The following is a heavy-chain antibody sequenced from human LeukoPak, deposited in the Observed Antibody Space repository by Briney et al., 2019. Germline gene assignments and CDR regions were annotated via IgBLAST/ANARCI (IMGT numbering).Heavy chain of an antibody. J-gene: IGHJ4*02. V-gene: IGHV3-48*03. Sequence: GGSLRLSCAASGFTFSSYEMNWVRQAPGKGLEWVSYINRSGSNTHYADSVKGRFTISRDNAKNSLYLQMSSLRAEDTAVYYCARTTYGDYWGQGTLVTVSS. CDR1: GFTFSSYE. CDR3: ARTTYGDY. D-gene: IGHD1-1*01. CDR2: INRSGSNT.